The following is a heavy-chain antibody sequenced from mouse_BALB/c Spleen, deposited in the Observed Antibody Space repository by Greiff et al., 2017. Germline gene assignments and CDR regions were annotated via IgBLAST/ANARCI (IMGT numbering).Heavy chain of an antibody. CDR2: INPSNGGT. CDR1: GYTFTSYY. J-gene: IGHJ3*01. CDR3: TRPLWLRRGFAY. Sequence: QVQLKESGAELVKPGASVKLSCKASGYTFTSYYMYWVKQRPGQGLEWIGEINPSNGGTNFNEKFKSKATLTVDKSSSTAYMQLSSLTSEDSAVYYCTRPLWLRRGFAYWGQGTLVTVSA. V-gene: IGHV1S81*02. D-gene: IGHD2-2*01.